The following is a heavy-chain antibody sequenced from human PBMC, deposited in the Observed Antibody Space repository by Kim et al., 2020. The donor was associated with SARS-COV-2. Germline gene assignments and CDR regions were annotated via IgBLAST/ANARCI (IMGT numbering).Heavy chain of an antibody. CDR3: ARDRSVVWRPSPGGGGTY. V-gene: IGHV3-48*03. CDR2: ISSSGSTI. J-gene: IGHJ4*02. D-gene: IGHD2-15*01. CDR1: GFTFSSYE. Sequence: GGSLRLSCAASGFTFSSYEMNWVRQAPGKGLEWVSYISSSGSTIYYADSVKGRFTIPRDNAKNSLYLQMNSLRAEDTAVYYCARDRSVVWRPSPGGGGTYWGQGTLVTVSS.